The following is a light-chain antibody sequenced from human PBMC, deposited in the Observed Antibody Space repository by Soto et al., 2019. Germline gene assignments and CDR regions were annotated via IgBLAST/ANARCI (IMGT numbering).Light chain of an antibody. Sequence: DIPMTQSPSSLSASVGDRVTITCRASQSISTYLNWYQQKPGKAPEFLIYSASSLQSGVPSRFSGSGSGTDFTLTINSLQPEDFATYYCQQSYIPPWTFGQGTKVEIK. CDR3: QQSYIPPWT. V-gene: IGKV1-39*01. CDR2: SAS. CDR1: QSISTY. J-gene: IGKJ1*01.